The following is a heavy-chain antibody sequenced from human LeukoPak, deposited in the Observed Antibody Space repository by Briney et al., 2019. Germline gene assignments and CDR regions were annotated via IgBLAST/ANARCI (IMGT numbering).Heavy chain of an antibody. Sequence: GSLRLSCAASGFTVSSNYMSWVRQAPGKGLEWVSVLYGGGATFYSDSVKGRFTISRDNSKNTLYLQMNSLTAEDTAIYYCARASTIGAAGLFDYWGQGALVTVSS. D-gene: IGHD6-13*01. V-gene: IGHV3-53*01. CDR3: ARASTIGAAGLFDY. J-gene: IGHJ4*02. CDR1: GFTVSSNY. CDR2: LYGGGAT.